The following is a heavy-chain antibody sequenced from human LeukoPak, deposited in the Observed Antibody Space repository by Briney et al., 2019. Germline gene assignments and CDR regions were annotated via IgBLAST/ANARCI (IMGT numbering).Heavy chain of an antibody. CDR2: INHSGST. CDR1: GGSFSGYY. Sequence: PSETLSLTCAVYGGSFSGYYWSWLRQPPGKGLEWIGEINHSGSTNYNPSLKSRVTISVDRSKNQFSLKLSSVTAADTAVYYCARGYCSGGSCYSSYYYSYMDVWGKGTTVTVSS. J-gene: IGHJ6*03. V-gene: IGHV4-34*01. D-gene: IGHD2-15*01. CDR3: ARGYCSGGSCYSSYYYSYMDV.